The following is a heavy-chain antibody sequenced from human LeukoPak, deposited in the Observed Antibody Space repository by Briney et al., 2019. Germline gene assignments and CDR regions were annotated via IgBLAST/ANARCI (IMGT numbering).Heavy chain of an antibody. D-gene: IGHD3-10*01. CDR2: IYSGGST. Sequence: GGSLRLSCAASGFTVSSNYMSWVRQAPGKGLEWVSVIYSGGSTYYADSVKGRFTISRDNSKNTLYLQMNSLRAEDTAVYYCARVGYYGSGSYPEYYFDYWGQGTLVTVSS. V-gene: IGHV3-53*01. CDR1: GFTVSSNY. CDR3: ARVGYYGSGSYPEYYFDY. J-gene: IGHJ4*02.